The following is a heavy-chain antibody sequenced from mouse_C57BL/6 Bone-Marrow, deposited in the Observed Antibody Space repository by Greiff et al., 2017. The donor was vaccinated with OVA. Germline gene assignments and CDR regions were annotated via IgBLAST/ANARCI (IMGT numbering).Heavy chain of an antibody. CDR3: ASSDGYYLDY. D-gene: IGHD2-3*01. Sequence: EVKLMESGGDLVKPGGSLKLSCAASGFTFSSYGMSWVRQTPDKRLEWVATISSGGSYTYYPDSVKGRFTISRDNAKNTLYLQMSSLKSEDTAMYYCASSDGYYLDYWGQGTTLTVSS. CDR2: ISSGGSYT. J-gene: IGHJ2*01. CDR1: GFTFSSYG. V-gene: IGHV5-6*01.